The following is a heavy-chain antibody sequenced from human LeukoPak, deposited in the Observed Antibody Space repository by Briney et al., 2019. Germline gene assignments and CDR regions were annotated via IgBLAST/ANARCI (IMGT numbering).Heavy chain of an antibody. J-gene: IGHJ3*01. Sequence: ASLKVSCTASRYTFTGYYIHWGLQAPGQGVEWMGRINPNSGGTNYAQKRQGRVTMTRDTSISRAYIDLSRPGSDDTARHYLWPSIPTNTPLDFWSGVLGYDAFDLWGQGTMVTVS. V-gene: IGHV1-2*06. CDR1: RYTFTGYY. CDR3: WPSIPTNTPLDFWSGVLGYDAFDL. CDR2: INPNSGGT. D-gene: IGHD3-3*01.